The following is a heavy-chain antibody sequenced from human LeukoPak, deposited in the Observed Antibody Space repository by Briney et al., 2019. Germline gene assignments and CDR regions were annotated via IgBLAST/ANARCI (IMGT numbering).Heavy chain of an antibody. CDR3: ARVGATRNYGMDV. V-gene: IGHV1-69*04. D-gene: IGHD1-26*01. CDR2: IIPILGIA. CDR1: GGTFSSYA. J-gene: IGHJ6*02. Sequence: GASVKVSCKASGGTFSSYAISWVRQAPGQGLEWMGRIIPILGIANYAQKFQGRVTITADKSTSTAYMELSSLRSEDTAVYYCARVGATRNYGMDVWGQGTTVTVSS.